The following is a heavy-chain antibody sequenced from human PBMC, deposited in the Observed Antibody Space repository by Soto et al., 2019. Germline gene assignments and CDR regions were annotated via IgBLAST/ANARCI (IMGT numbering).Heavy chain of an antibody. CDR3: ATVASTHFDS. V-gene: IGHV4-39*01. CDR1: GGSISRPSYN. J-gene: IGHJ4*02. CDR2: FFYGGRT. Sequence: QVQLQQSGPGLLKPSETLSLTCTVSGGSISRPSYNWGWVRQPPGKGPEWIGSFFYGGRTHYSPSLESRLSISVDTARSQVSLILTSVTAADTAVYYCATVASTHFDSWGQGALVVVSS. D-gene: IGHD1-1*01.